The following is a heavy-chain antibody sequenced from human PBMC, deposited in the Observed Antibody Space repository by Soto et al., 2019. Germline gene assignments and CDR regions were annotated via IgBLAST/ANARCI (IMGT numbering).Heavy chain of an antibody. D-gene: IGHD4-17*01. CDR1: GGSISSSSYY. CDR3: ARDSHDYEVGYFDY. Sequence: QLQLQESGPGLVKPSETLSLTCTVSGGSISSSSYYWGWIRQPPGKGLEWIGSIYYSGSTYYNPSRKSRVTISVDTSKNQFSLKLSSVTAADTAVYYCARDSHDYEVGYFDYWGQGTLVTVSS. CDR2: IYYSGST. J-gene: IGHJ4*02. V-gene: IGHV4-39*02.